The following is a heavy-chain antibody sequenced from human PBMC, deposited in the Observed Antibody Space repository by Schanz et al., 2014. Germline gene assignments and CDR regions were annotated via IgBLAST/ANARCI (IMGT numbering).Heavy chain of an antibody. CDR2: ISHNSHYT. CDR3: ARDGYRNGRPFDH. V-gene: IGHV3-21*05. J-gene: IGHJ4*02. Sequence: VQLVESGGGVVQPGGSLRLSCAASGFTFSSYTMKWVRQAPGKGLEWVSYISHNSHYTNYADSVKGRFTISRDTAENSVYLQMNSLRAEDTAVYYCARDGYRNGRPFDHWGQGTRVTVSA. CDR1: GFTFSSYT. D-gene: IGHD5-18*01.